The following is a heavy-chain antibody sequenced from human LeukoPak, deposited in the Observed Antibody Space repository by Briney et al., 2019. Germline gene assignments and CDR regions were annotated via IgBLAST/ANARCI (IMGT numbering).Heavy chain of an antibody. V-gene: IGHV4-39*07. D-gene: IGHD3-10*01. J-gene: IGHJ4*02. CDR3: ARESARSYGSGSYCFDY. Sequence: SETLSLTCTVSGGSISSSSYYWGWIRQPPGKGLEWIGSIYYSGSTYYNPSLKSRVTISVDTSKNQFSLKLSSVTAADTAVYYCARESARSYGSGSYCFDYWGQGTLVTVSS. CDR1: GGSISSSSYY. CDR2: IYYSGST.